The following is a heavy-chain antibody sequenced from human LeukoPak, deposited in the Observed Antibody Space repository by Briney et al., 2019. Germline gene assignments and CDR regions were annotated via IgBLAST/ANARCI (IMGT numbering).Heavy chain of an antibody. CDR3: ARGSRTPDY. V-gene: IGHV4-39*07. D-gene: IGHD3-10*01. Sequence: SETLSLTCTVSGGSISSSSYYWGWIRQPPGKGLEWIGSIYYSGSTYYNPPLQSRVTISVDTSKIQFSLKLSSVSAADTAVYYCARGSRTPDYWGQGTLVTVSS. CDR2: IYYSGST. J-gene: IGHJ4*02. CDR1: GGSISSSSYY.